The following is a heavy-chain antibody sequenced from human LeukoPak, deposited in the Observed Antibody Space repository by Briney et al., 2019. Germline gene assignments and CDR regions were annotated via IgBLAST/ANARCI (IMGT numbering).Heavy chain of an antibody. CDR3: APWPYSSGWYVPADSFVDFDY. J-gene: IGHJ4*02. CDR1: GFTFSIYA. D-gene: IGHD6-19*01. CDR2: TSGSGTST. V-gene: IGHV3-23*01. Sequence: PGGPLRLSCAASGFTFSIYAMSWVRQSPRKGLEWVSATSGSGTSTYYADSVKGRFTISRDNSKNTLYLQMNSLRVEDTAVYYCAPWPYSSGWYVPADSFVDFDYWGQGTLVTVSS.